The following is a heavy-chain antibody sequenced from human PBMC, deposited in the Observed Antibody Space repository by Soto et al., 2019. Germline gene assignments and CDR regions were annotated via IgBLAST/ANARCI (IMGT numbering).Heavy chain of an antibody. CDR3: AKNDFGYYYMDV. CDR2: IYYSGST. V-gene: IGHV4-59*08. Sequence: SETLSLTCTVSGGSISSYYWSWIRQPPGKGLEWIGYIYYSGSTNYNPSLKSRVTISVDTSKNQFSLKLSSVTAADTAVYYCAKNDFGYYYMDVWGKGTTVTVSS. D-gene: IGHD3-3*01. CDR1: GGSISSYY. J-gene: IGHJ6*03.